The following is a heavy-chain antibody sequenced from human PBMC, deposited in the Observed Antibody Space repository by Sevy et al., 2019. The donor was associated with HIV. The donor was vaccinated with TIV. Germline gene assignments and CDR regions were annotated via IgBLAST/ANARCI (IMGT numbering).Heavy chain of an antibody. D-gene: IGHD3-10*01. CDR1: GFTFSSYA. J-gene: IGHJ4*02. Sequence: GGSLRLSCAASGFTFSSYAMQWVRQAPGKGLEWVAVISYDGSNKYYADSVKGRFTISRDNSKNTLYLQMNSLRAEDTAVYYCARSGGGSGTYYFDYWGQGTLVTVSS. CDR2: ISYDGSNK. V-gene: IGHV3-30-3*01. CDR3: ARSGGGSGTYYFDY.